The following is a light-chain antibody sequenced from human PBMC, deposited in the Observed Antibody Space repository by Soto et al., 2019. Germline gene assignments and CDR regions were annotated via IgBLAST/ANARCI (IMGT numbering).Light chain of an antibody. Sequence: EIVLTQSPGTLSLSPGERATLSCRASQSVSSSYLAWYQQKPGQAPRLLIYVASSRAAGIPDRFRGSGSGTDFTLTISRLEPEDFAVYFCQQYGSSPYTFGQGTRLDIK. CDR3: QQYGSSPYT. CDR1: QSVSSSY. CDR2: VAS. V-gene: IGKV3-20*01. J-gene: IGKJ2*01.